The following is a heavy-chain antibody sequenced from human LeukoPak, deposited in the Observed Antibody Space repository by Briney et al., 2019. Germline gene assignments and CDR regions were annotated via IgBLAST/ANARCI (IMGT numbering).Heavy chain of an antibody. CDR1: GYTLTDYY. Sequence: GASVKVSCKASGYTLTDYYIHWVRQAPGQGLEWMGWINPNSGVTNYAQKFQGRVTLTRDTPISTAYMELRRLRSDDTAVYYCARAHMTTVTLGDYLGQGTLVTVSS. CDR3: ARAHMTTVTLGDY. J-gene: IGHJ4*02. V-gene: IGHV1-2*02. D-gene: IGHD4-11*01. CDR2: INPNSGVT.